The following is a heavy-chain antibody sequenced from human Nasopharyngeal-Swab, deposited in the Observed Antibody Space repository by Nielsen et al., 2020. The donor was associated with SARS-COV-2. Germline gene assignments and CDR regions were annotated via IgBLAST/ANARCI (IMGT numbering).Heavy chain of an antibody. CDR2: ISAFNGHT. Sequence: WVRQAPGQGLEWMGWISAFNGHTNYAQKFQGRVTMTTDTYTSTAYMELRTLRSDDTAVYYCARGDSGNYSAYWGQGTLVTVSS. V-gene: IGHV1-18*01. D-gene: IGHD1-26*01. CDR3: ARGDSGNYSAY. J-gene: IGHJ4*02.